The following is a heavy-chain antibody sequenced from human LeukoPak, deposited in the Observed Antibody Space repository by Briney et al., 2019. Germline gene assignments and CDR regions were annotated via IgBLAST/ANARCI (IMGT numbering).Heavy chain of an antibody. CDR2: ISGSGGST. D-gene: IGHD3-3*01. Sequence: GGSLRLSCAASGFTFSSYAMSWVRQAPGKGLEWVSAISGSGGSTYYADSVKGRFTISRDNSKNTLYLQMNSLRAEDTAVYYCAISTLFLEWLLKWGQGTLVTVSS. V-gene: IGHV3-23*01. J-gene: IGHJ4*02. CDR3: AISTLFLEWLLK. CDR1: GFTFSSYA.